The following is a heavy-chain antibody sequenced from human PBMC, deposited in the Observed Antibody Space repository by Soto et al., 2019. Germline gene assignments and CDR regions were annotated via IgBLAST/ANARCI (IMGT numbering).Heavy chain of an antibody. V-gene: IGHV1-69*01. CDR1: GGAFSTYA. Sequence: QVQLVQSGAEVKKPGSSVKVSCKASGGAFSTYAISWVRQAPGQGLAWMGWILPMFGTPNYAQKFQGRVTITADESTSTAEMALSSLRSEDTAIYYGAHVVGLYCGADCSMYYFDYWGQGTLVTVSS. CDR3: AHVVGLYCGADCSMYYFDY. D-gene: IGHD2-21*02. J-gene: IGHJ4*02. CDR2: ILPMFGTP.